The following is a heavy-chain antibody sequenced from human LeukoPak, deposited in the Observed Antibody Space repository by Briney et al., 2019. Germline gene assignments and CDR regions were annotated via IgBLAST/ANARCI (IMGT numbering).Heavy chain of an antibody. CDR3: ATALDVDIVATFPGAFDI. CDR1: GYTFTNYG. J-gene: IGHJ3*02. V-gene: IGHV1-18*03. CDR2: ISAYSGNT. D-gene: IGHD5-12*01. Sequence: ASVKVSCKASGYTFTNYGISWVRPAPGQGLEWMGWISAYSGNTNYAQKFQGRVTMTTDTSTSTVYMELRSLTSDDMAVYYCATALDVDIVATFPGAFDIWGQGTMVTVSS.